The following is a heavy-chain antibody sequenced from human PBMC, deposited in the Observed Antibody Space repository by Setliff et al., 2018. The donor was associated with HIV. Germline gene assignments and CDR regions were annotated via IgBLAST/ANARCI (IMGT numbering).Heavy chain of an antibody. CDR3: ARDPSNTSVCLPYYDY. Sequence: GASVKVSCKTSGFTFNHYGITWVRQAPGQGLAWMGWISAYNGDTKYSQTFQGRVTMTTDTSTATAFMELRSLRTDDTAVYYCARDPSNTSVCLPYYDYWGRGTLVTVSS. D-gene: IGHD6-19*01. J-gene: IGHJ4*02. CDR2: ISAYNGDT. V-gene: IGHV1-18*01. CDR1: GFTFNHYG.